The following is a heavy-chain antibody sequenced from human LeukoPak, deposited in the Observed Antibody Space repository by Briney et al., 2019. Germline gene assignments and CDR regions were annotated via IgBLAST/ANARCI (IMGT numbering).Heavy chain of an antibody. J-gene: IGHJ4*02. CDR2: ISYDGSNK. CDR1: GLTFSSYG. D-gene: IGHD3-10*01. CDR3: AKDPSYYGSTSNNDY. Sequence: GRSLRLSCAASGLTFSSYGMHWVRQAPGKGLEWVAAISYDGSNKHYADSVKGRFTISRDNAKNSLYLQVNSLRAEDTAVYYCAKDPSYYGSTSNNDYWGQGTLVTVSS. V-gene: IGHV3-30*18.